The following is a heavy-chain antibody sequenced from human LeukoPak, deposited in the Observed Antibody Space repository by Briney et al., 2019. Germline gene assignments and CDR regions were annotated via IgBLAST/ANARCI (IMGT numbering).Heavy chain of an antibody. CDR2: ISWDGGST. CDR1: GFTFDDYT. CDR3: AKGLWFGDAYYYYGMDV. Sequence: GGSLRLSFAASGFTFDDYTMHWVRQAPGKGLEWVSLISWDGGSTYYADSVKGRFTISRDNSKNSLYLQMNSLRTEDTALYYCAKGLWFGDAYYYYGMDVWGQGTTVTVSS. V-gene: IGHV3-43*01. J-gene: IGHJ6*02. D-gene: IGHD3-10*01.